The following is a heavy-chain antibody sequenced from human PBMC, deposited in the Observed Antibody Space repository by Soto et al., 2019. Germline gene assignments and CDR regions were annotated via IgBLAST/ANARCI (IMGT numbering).Heavy chain of an antibody. Sequence: QLQLQESGPGLVKPSETLSLTCTVSGGSISSSSYYWGWIRQPPVKGLEWIGSINYSGSTYYNTSLKSRVTVSVDTSKIYISLKLSSVPAADTAVYYCARRVAVAGINWFAPWGQGTLVTVSS. CDR2: INYSGST. CDR3: ARRVAVAGINWFAP. V-gene: IGHV4-39*01. CDR1: GGSISSSSYY. J-gene: IGHJ5*02. D-gene: IGHD6-19*01.